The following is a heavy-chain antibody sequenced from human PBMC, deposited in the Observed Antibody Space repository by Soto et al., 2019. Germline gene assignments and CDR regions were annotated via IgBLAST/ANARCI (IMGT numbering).Heavy chain of an antibody. CDR3: ATPRGYSFPGVDY. CDR1: GFTFSSYG. Sequence: PGGSLRLSCAASGFTFSSYGMHWVRQAPGKGLEWVAVISYDGSNKYYADSVKGRFTISRDNSKNTLYLQMNSLRAEDTAVYYCATPRGYSFPGVDYWGQGTLVTVSS. V-gene: IGHV3-30*03. D-gene: IGHD5-18*01. J-gene: IGHJ4*02. CDR2: ISYDGSNK.